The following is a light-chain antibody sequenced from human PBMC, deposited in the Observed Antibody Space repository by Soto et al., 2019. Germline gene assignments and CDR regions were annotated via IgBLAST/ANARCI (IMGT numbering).Light chain of an antibody. J-gene: IGKJ5*01. Sequence: DIVMTQSPDSLAVSLGERATINCKSSQSILYSSNNKKYLAWYQQKPGQPPKLLIYWASTRESGVPDRFSGSGSETDFTLTISSLQAEDVAVYYCQQYFIAPLTFGQGTRLDMK. CDR1: QSILYSSNNKKY. CDR2: WAS. V-gene: IGKV4-1*01. CDR3: QQYFIAPLT.